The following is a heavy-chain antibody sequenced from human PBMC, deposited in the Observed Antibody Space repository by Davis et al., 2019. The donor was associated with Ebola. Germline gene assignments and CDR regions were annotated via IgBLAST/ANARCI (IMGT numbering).Heavy chain of an antibody. CDR1: GDSITNTHW. V-gene: IGHV4-4*03. J-gene: IGHJ6*03. CDR3: ARRPVNSYYYYYMDV. CDR2: IYYSGST. D-gene: IGHD4-23*01. Sequence: HLRETLSLTCAVSGDSITNTHWWSWVRQPPGKGLEWIGEIYYSGSTNSNPSLKSRVTISVDKSKNHFSLRLSSVTAADSAVYYCARRPVNSYYYYYMDVWGKGTTVTVSS.